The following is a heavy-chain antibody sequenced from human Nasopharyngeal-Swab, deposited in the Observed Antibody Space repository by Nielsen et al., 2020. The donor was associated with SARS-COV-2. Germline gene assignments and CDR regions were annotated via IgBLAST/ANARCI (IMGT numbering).Heavy chain of an antibody. CDR2: IAYDGRTK. V-gene: IGHV3-30*03. CDR3: AREGIDVFDI. CDR1: GLPFSAYG. D-gene: IGHD2/OR15-2a*01. J-gene: IGHJ3*02. Sequence: GESLKISCAAAGLPFSAYGMHWVRQAPGRGLEWLTFIAYDGRTKYSADSVRGRFTVSRDNSKSTLHLQMSSLRAEDTATYYCAREGIDVFDIWGQGTMVTVSS.